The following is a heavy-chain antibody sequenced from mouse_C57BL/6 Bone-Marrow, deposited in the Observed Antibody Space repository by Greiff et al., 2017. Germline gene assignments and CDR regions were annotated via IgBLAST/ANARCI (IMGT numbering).Heavy chain of an antibody. CDR2: INPYNGGT. Sequence: EVKLQESGPVLVKPGASVKMSCKASGYTFTDYYMNWVKQSHGKSLEWIGVINPYNGGTSYNQKFKGKATLTVDKSSSTAYMELNSLTSEDSAVYYCARMGNSYYAMDYWGQGTSVTVSS. V-gene: IGHV1-19*01. CDR3: ARMGNSYYAMDY. J-gene: IGHJ4*01. D-gene: IGHD2-1*01. CDR1: GYTFTDYY.